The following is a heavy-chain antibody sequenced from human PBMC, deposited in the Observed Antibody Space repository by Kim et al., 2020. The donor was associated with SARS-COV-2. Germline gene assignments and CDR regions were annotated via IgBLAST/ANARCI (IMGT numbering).Heavy chain of an antibody. CDR3: ARGVRLGSGSYYFPD. D-gene: IGHD1-26*01. CDR1: GFTFSRDW. J-gene: IGHJ4*02. CDR2: INSDGSAT. Sequence: GGSLRLSCAASGFTFSRDWMHWVRQVPGKGPVWVSRINSDGSATFYADSVKGRFTISRDNAKNTLDLQMNSLRVEDTALYYCARGVRLGSGSYYFPDWGQGTLVPVSS. V-gene: IGHV3-74*01.